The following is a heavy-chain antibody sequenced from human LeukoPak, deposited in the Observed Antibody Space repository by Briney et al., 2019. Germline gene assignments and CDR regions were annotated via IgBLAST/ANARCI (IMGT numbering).Heavy chain of an antibody. CDR3: ARYSGYATY. D-gene: IGHD5-12*01. CDR2: LQYSGGT. J-gene: IGHJ4*02. V-gene: IGHV4-39*01. Sequence: SEPLSLTCTVSGGSISTSSFYWGWIRQPPGKGLEWIGSLQYSGGTYYNPSLKSGVTISVDTSKHQFSLKVSSVTAADTAVYYCARYSGYATYWGQGTRVTVSS. CDR1: GGSISTSSFY.